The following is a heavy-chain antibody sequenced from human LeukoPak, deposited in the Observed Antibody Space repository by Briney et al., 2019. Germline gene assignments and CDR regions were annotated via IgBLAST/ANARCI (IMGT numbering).Heavy chain of an antibody. J-gene: IGHJ5*02. CDR3: ARGRHCSSTSCYFISRRALNWFDP. CDR1: GGTFSSYA. D-gene: IGHD2-2*01. Sequence: ASVKFSCKTSGGTFSSYAISWVRQAPGQGLGWMGGIIPIFGTANYAQKFQGRVTITRNTSISTAYMELSSLRSEDTAVYYCARGRHCSSTSCYFISRRALNWFDPWGQGTLVTVSS. V-gene: IGHV1-69*05. CDR2: IIPIFGTA.